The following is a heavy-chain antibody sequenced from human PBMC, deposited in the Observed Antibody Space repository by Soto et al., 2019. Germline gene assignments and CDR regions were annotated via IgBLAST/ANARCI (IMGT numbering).Heavy chain of an antibody. Sequence: EVQLVESGGGLVQPGGSLRLSCAASGFTFSNYWMHWVRQAPGKGPVWVSRINTDGSTTNYADSVKGRFTISRDNAKNTSYLQTNSLGAVDTAVYYCARDLGGYASHWGQGTLVTVSS. J-gene: IGHJ4*02. CDR3: ARDLGGYASH. CDR1: GFTFSNYW. CDR2: INTDGSTT. D-gene: IGHD3-16*01. V-gene: IGHV3-74*01.